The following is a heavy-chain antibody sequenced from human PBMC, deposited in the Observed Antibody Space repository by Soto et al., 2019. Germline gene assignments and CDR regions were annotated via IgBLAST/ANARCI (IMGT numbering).Heavy chain of an antibody. D-gene: IGHD6-13*01. CDR2: INPSGGST. CDR3: AKDKGITAQKHFFAF. Sequence: WLHQAKEQGLEWMGIINPSGGSTSYAQKFQGRFTISRDNSKNTVYLQMNSRRNEDTAVYYCAKDKGITAQKHFFAFRRKGTLVTVSS. J-gene: IGHJ4*02. V-gene: IGHV1-46*01.